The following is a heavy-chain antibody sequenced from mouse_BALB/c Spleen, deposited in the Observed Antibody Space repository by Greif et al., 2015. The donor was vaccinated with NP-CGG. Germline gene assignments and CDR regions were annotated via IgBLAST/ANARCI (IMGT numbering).Heavy chain of an antibody. Sequence: EVQLQQSGTVLARPGASVKMSCKASGYSFTSYWMHWVKQRPGQGLEWIGAIYPGNSDTSYNQKFKGKAKLTAVTSASTAYMELSSLTNEDSAVYYCTRERGSSYVWVAYWGQGTLVTVSA. CDR2: IYPGNSDT. D-gene: IGHD1-1*01. CDR1: GYSFTSYW. CDR3: TRERGSSYVWVAY. V-gene: IGHV1-5*01. J-gene: IGHJ3*01.